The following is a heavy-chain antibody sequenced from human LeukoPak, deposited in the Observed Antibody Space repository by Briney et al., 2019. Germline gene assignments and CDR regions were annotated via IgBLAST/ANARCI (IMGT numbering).Heavy chain of an antibody. CDR2: IYYIGTT. CDR3: ARDKDAFDI. J-gene: IGHJ3*02. CDR1: GGSISSGDNY. V-gene: IGHV4-30-4*01. Sequence: SETLSLTCTVSGGSISSGDNYWSWIRQPPGKGLEWIGYIYYIGTTYYNPSLKSRVTISVDTSKNQFSLRLSSVTAADTAVYYCARDKDAFDIWGQGTMVTVSS.